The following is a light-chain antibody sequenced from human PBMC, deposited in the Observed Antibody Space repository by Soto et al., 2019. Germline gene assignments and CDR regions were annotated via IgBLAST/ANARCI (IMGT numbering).Light chain of an antibody. J-gene: IGLJ2*01. Sequence: QSVLTQPTSVSGTPGQKVSISCSGSASNLGGNPVNWYQHLPGAAPKLLIYTNHQRPSGVPDRFSGSKSCTSAPLAISGLRSEDEANFYCAAWDDSLNAVVFGGGTKLTVL. CDR2: TNH. CDR3: AAWDDSLNAVV. CDR1: ASNLGGNP. V-gene: IGLV1-44*01.